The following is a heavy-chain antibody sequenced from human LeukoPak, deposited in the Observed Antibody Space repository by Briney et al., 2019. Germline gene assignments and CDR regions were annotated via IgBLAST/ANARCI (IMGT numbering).Heavy chain of an antibody. D-gene: IGHD3-22*01. Sequence: SETLSLTCTVSGGSISSYYWSWIRQPPGKGLEWIGHIFSSGSANYNPSLESRVTISLDRSRKQFSLKLKSVTAADTAVYYCARRSSDSTGLWAFDYWGQGTLVTVSS. CDR3: ARRSSDSTGLWAFDY. J-gene: IGHJ4*02. CDR1: GGSISSYY. V-gene: IGHV4-4*09. CDR2: IFSSGSA.